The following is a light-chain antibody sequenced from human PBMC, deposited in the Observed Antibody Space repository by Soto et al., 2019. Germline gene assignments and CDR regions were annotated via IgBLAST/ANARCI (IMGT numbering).Light chain of an antibody. J-gene: IGLJ1*01. CDR1: SSDVGLYDY. Sequence: SALTQPAAVSGTPGQSITISCTATSSDVGLYDYVSWYQQHPGKAPQLMIYAVSNRPSGVSNRFSASKSGNTASLFISGLQAEDEADYYCSSYTSDSSYVFGSGTKVTV. CDR3: SSYTSDSSYV. V-gene: IGLV2-14*03. CDR2: AVS.